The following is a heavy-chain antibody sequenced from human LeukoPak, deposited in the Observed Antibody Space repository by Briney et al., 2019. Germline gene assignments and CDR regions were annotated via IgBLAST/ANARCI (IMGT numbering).Heavy chain of an antibody. Sequence: GESLKISCKGSGYSFTSYWIGWVRQMPGKGLEWMGIIYPGDSDTRYRPSFQGQVTISADKSISTAYLQWSSLKASDTAMYYCARTYSSSSKPLDAFDIWGQGTMVTVSS. D-gene: IGHD6-13*01. CDR3: ARTYSSSSKPLDAFDI. CDR2: IYPGDSDT. V-gene: IGHV5-51*01. J-gene: IGHJ3*02. CDR1: GYSFTSYW.